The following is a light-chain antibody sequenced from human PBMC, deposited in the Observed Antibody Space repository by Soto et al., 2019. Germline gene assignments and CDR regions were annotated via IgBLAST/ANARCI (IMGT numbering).Light chain of an antibody. V-gene: IGKV2-30*01. CDR3: MQTTHSPPT. CDR2: KVS. J-gene: IGKJ1*01. CDR1: QSLVYSDGNTY. Sequence: EVVMTQSPLSLPVTLGQPASISCRSGQSLVYSDGNTYLNWFQQRPGQSPRRLIYKVSDRDSGVPGRVSGSGSGTDFTLKISRVEAEHVGSYCCMQTTHSPPTFGQGTKVDIK.